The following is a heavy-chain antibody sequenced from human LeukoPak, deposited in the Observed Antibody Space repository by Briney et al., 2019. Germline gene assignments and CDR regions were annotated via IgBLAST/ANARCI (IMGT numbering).Heavy chain of an antibody. CDR2: ISGSGGST. CDR1: GFTFSSYA. V-gene: IGHV3-23*01. Sequence: GGSLRLSCAASGFTFSSYAMSWVRQAPGKGLEWVSAISGSGGSTYYADSVKGRFTIPRDNSKNTLYLQMNSLRAEDTVVYYCAKGRYCSGGSCYFSYYYYGMDVWGQGTTVTVSS. D-gene: IGHD2-15*01. CDR3: AKGRYCSGGSCYFSYYYYGMDV. J-gene: IGHJ6*02.